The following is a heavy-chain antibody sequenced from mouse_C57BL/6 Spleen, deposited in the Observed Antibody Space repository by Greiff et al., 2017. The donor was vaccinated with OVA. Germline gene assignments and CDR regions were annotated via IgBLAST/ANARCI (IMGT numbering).Heavy chain of an antibody. CDR3: SRRGDGYDNYYAMDY. CDR1: GYAFSSYW. CDR2: IYPGDGDT. Sequence: LVESGAELVKPGASVKISCKASGYAFSSYWMNWVKQRPGKGLEWIGQIYPGDGDTNYNGKFKGKATLTADKSSSTAYMQLSSLTSEDSAVDFCSRRGDGYDNYYAMDYWGQGTSVTVSS. J-gene: IGHJ4*01. D-gene: IGHD2-2*01. V-gene: IGHV1-80*01.